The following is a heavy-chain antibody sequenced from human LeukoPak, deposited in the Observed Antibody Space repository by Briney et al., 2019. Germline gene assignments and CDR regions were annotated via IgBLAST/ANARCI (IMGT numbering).Heavy chain of an antibody. D-gene: IGHD3-10*01. CDR1: GFTFSSYW. V-gene: IGHV3-74*01. CDR3: ARDGGDDAFDI. Sequence: GGSLRLSCAASGFTFSSYWMHWVRQAPGKGLVWVSRITSDGSSTSYADSVKGRFTISRDNAKNTLYLQMNSLRAEDTAVYYCARDGGDDAFDIWGQGTLVTVSS. CDR2: ITSDGSST. J-gene: IGHJ3*02.